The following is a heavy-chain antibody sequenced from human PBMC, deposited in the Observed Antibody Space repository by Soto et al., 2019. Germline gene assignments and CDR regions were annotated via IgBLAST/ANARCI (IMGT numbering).Heavy chain of an antibody. V-gene: IGHV3-74*03. J-gene: IGHJ5*02. CDR1: GFTFTDHW. CDR2: IDILGTGT. Sequence: EEQLVESGGGVVEPGGSQRLTCRASGFTFTDHWMHWVRQAPGKGLEWVSGIDILGTGTEYADSVKGRFIISRDNAKNTLYLQMNTLRVEDTAVYYCARDRPHSWLDPWGQGTLVTVAS. CDR3: ARDRPHSWLDP.